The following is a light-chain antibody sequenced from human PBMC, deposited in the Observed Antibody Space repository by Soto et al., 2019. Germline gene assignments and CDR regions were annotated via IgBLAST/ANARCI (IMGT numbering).Light chain of an antibody. CDR2: DAS. Sequence: AIQLTQSPYSLSASVGDRVTITCRASQGISSALAWYQQKPGKGPQVLIYDASTLESGVPSRFSGSGSGTDFTLTISSLQPEDFALYFCQQFNNYPLTFGGGTKVEIK. J-gene: IGKJ4*01. CDR1: QGISSA. V-gene: IGKV1D-13*01. CDR3: QQFNNYPLT.